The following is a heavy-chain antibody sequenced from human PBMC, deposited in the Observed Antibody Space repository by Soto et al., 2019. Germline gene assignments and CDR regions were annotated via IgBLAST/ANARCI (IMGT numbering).Heavy chain of an antibody. V-gene: IGHV3-7*03. J-gene: IGHJ4*02. D-gene: IGHD3-22*01. CDR2: IKYDGSEK. Sequence: GGSLRLSCAASGFTFSSYWMSWVRQAPGRGLEWMANIKYDGSEKYYVDSVKGRLTISRDNAKNSLYLQMNSLRAEDTAVYYCASSPHKDSRPDYWGQGTLVTVPS. CDR1: GFTFSSYW. CDR3: ASSPHKDSRPDY.